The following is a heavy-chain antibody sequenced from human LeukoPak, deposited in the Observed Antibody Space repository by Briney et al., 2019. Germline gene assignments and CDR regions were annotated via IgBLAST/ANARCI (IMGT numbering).Heavy chain of an antibody. CDR2: IKEDGSDK. CDR1: AFTFSSYW. Sequence: GGSLRLSCAASAFTFSSYWMSWVRQAPGKGLEWVANIKEDGSDKNYVDSVKGRFTISRDNAKNSLYLQMNSLRAEDTAVYYCARDGTDYYDSSGYYDYWGQGTLVTVSS. D-gene: IGHD3-22*01. CDR3: ARDGTDYYDSSGYYDY. V-gene: IGHV3-7*01. J-gene: IGHJ4*02.